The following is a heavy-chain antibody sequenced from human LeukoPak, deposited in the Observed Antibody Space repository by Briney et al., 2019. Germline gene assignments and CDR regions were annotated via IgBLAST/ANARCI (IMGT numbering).Heavy chain of an antibody. Sequence: GGSLRLSCAASGFTFSSYAMSWVRQAPGKGLEWFSSISGSGGNTYYADSVKGRFTISRDNSRDTLLMQMYSLRADDTAVYYCAKSKFPFDADGWHGYFDFWGQGTLVTVSS. CDR3: AKSKFPFDADGWHGYFDF. V-gene: IGHV3-23*01. D-gene: IGHD3-10*01. CDR2: ISGSGGNT. CDR1: GFTFSSYA. J-gene: IGHJ4*02.